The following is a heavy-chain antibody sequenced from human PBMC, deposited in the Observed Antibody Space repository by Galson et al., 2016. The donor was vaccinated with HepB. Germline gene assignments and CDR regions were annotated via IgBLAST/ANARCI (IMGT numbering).Heavy chain of an antibody. CDR3: ARPRDNYGHAIDI. D-gene: IGHD3-10*01. CDR2: ISAGAVST. Sequence: SLRLSCAASGFTFRSYAMSWVRQAPGKGLEWVSAISAGAVSTYYADSVKGRFTISRDNAKNSLYLQMNSLRVVDTAVYYCARPRDNYGHAIDIWGQGTMVTVSS. CDR1: GFTFRSYA. J-gene: IGHJ3*02. V-gene: IGHV3-23*01.